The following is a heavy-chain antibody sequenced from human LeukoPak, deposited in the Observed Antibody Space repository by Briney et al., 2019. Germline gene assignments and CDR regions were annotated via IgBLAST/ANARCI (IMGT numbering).Heavy chain of an antibody. V-gene: IGHV3-23*01. Sequence: GGSLRLSCAASGFTFSSFAMTWVHQAPGKGLEWVSTIIGSGGSTDYADSVKGRFTISRDNSKDTLFLQMDSLRVEDTAVYYCATFCSGGDCYSFAPWGQGTLVTVSS. CDR3: ATFCSGGDCYSFAP. D-gene: IGHD2-15*01. J-gene: IGHJ5*02. CDR1: GFTFSSFA. CDR2: IIGSGGST.